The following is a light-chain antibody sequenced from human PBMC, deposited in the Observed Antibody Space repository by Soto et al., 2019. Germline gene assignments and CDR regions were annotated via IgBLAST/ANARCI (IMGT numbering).Light chain of an antibody. CDR3: SSYTTSTSFIL. CDR2: EVT. CDR1: STDVGGYNY. V-gene: IGLV2-14*01. Sequence: QSALAQPSSVSGSPGQSITISCTGTSTDVGGYNYVSWYQHHSGKAPKLLIYEVTNRPSGISDRFSGSKSVNTASLTISGLQAEDESDYYCSSYTTSTSFILFGGGTKLTVL. J-gene: IGLJ2*01.